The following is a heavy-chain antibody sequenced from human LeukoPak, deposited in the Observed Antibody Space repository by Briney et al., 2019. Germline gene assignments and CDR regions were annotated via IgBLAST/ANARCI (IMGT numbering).Heavy chain of an antibody. J-gene: IGHJ5*02. CDR3: AGYCSTTTCYSSPNWFDP. CDR1: GFTFSSYS. V-gene: IGHV3-23*01. D-gene: IGHD2-2*01. Sequence: PGGSLRLSCAASGFTFSSYSMNWVRQAPGKGLEWISGISGSGANTYYADSVKGRFTISRDNSKNTLHLQMNSLSAEDTAVYYCAGYCSTTTCYSSPNWFDPWGQGTLVTVSS. CDR2: ISGSGANT.